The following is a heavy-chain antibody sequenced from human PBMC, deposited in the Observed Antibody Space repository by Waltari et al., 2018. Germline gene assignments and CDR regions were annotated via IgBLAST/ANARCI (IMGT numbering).Heavy chain of an antibody. CDR1: RSYD. CDR2: ISYDGSDK. J-gene: IGHJ4*02. Sequence: RSYDMYWVRQAPGKGLEWVAAISYDGSDKYYADSVKGRFTISRDISKNTLWLQMNSLRAEDTAVYYCARVGEYGSAYYDYWGQGTLVTVSS. CDR3: ARVGEYGSAYYDY. D-gene: IGHD6-25*01. V-gene: IGHV3-30*04.